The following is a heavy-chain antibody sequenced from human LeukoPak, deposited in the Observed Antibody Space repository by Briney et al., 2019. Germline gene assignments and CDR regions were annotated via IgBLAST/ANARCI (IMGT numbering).Heavy chain of an antibody. Sequence: PSETLSLTCAVSGYSISSGYYWGWIRQPPGKGLEWIGSIYHSGSTYYNPSLKSRVTISVDTSKNQFSLKLSSVTAADTAVYYCAKGSEEDYYYYGMDVWGKGTTVTVSS. CDR3: AKGSEEDYYYYGMDV. V-gene: IGHV4-38-2*01. CDR2: IYHSGST. D-gene: IGHD6-25*01. J-gene: IGHJ6*04. CDR1: GYSISSGYY.